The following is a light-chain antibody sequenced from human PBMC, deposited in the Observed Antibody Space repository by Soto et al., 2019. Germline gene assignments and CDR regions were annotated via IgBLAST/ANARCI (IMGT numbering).Light chain of an antibody. V-gene: IGKV3-15*01. Sequence: EIVMAQSPATLSVYPGERATLNCRASQSVSSNLAWYQQKPGQAPRLLIYGASTRATGIPARFSGSGSGTEFTLTISSLQSEDFAVYYCQHYGISPHFGRGTRLEI. J-gene: IGKJ5*01. CDR1: QSVSSN. CDR3: QHYGISPH. CDR2: GAS.